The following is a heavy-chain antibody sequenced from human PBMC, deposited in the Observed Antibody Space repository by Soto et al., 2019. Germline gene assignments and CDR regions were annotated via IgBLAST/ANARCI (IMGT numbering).Heavy chain of an antibody. CDR2: INAGNGNT. D-gene: IGHD2-15*01. CDR3: ASAGYCSGGSCSHAIDY. Sequence: ASVKVSCKASGYTFTSYAMHWVRQAPGQRLEWMGWINAGNGNTKYSQKLQGRVTITRDTSASTAYMELSSLRSEDTAVYYCASAGYCSGGSCSHAIDYWGQGTLATVSS. CDR1: GYTFTSYA. V-gene: IGHV1-3*01. J-gene: IGHJ4*02.